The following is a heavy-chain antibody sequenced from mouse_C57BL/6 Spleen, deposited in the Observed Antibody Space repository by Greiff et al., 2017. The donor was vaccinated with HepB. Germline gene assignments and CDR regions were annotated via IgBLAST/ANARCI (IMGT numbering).Heavy chain of an antibody. Sequence: EVNVVESGGGLVQSGRSLRLSCATSGFTFSDFYMEWVRQAPGKGLEWIAASRNKANDYTTEYSASVKGRFIVSRDTSQSILYLQMNALRAEDTAIYYCARDAPYYDYDGAWFAYWGQGTLVTVSA. CDR1: GFTFSDFY. D-gene: IGHD2-4*01. CDR3: ARDAPYYDYDGAWFAY. J-gene: IGHJ3*01. V-gene: IGHV7-1*01. CDR2: SRNKANDYTT.